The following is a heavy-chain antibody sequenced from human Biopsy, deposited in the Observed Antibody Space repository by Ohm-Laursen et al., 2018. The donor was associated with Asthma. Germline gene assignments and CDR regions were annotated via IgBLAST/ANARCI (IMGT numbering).Heavy chain of an antibody. CDR1: GFDFSDYT. Sequence: SLRLSCAASGFDFSDYTMNWGRQARGKGLEWVSSISSLSRYKYYSDSLRVRVPISRENAKSSLHLQMGSLRAEDTAVYFCARDFTIGSGSPFHFWGPGTLVTVSS. V-gene: IGHV3-21*01. CDR2: ISSLSRYK. J-gene: IGHJ4*01. CDR3: ARDFTIGSGSPFHF. D-gene: IGHD3-10*01.